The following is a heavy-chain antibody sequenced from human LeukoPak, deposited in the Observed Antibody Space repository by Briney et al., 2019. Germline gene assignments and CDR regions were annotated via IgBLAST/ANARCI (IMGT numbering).Heavy chain of an antibody. J-gene: IGHJ2*01. CDR2: ISYDGSNK. CDR1: GFTFSSYA. V-gene: IGHV3-30-3*01. Sequence: EPGGSLRLSCAASGFTFSSYAMHWVRQAPGKGLEWVAVISYDGSNKHYADSVKGRFTISRDNSKNTMYLQMNSLRGEDTAVYYCARAGRVTTTYWYFDLWGRGTLVTVSS. D-gene: IGHD4-17*01. CDR3: ARAGRVTTTYWYFDL.